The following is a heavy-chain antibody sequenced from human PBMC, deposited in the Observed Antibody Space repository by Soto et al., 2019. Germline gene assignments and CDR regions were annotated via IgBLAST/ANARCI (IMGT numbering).Heavy chain of an antibody. Sequence: GGSLRLSCAASGFTFSSYAMHWVRQAPGKGLEWVAVISYDGSNKYYADSVKGRFTISRDNSKNTLYLQMNSLRAEDTAVYYCARDAFGPGTFDPWGQGTLVTVSS. CDR1: GFTFSSYA. CDR2: ISYDGSNK. D-gene: IGHD6-13*01. CDR3: ARDAFGPGTFDP. J-gene: IGHJ5*02. V-gene: IGHV3-30-3*01.